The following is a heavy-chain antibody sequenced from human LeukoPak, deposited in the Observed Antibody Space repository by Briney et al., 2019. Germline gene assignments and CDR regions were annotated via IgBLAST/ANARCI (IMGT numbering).Heavy chain of an antibody. Sequence: EASVKVSCKASGGTFSSYAISWVRQAPGQGLEWMGGIIPIFGTANYAQKFQGRVTITADESTSTAYMELSSLRSEDTAVYYCARHETGPYFDYWGQGTLVTVSS. V-gene: IGHV1-69*13. CDR3: ARHETGPYFDY. CDR2: IIPIFGTA. J-gene: IGHJ4*02. CDR1: GGTFSSYA. D-gene: IGHD1-1*01.